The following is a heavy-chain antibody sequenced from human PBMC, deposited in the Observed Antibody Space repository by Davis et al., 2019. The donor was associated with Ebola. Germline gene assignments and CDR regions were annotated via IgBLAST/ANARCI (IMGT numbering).Heavy chain of an antibody. V-gene: IGHV4-59*12. CDR1: GGSISSYY. CDR3: ARGPRYSYKGLNWFDP. Sequence: SETLSLTCTVSGGSISSYYWSWIRQPPGKGLEWIGYIYYSGSTNYNPSLKSRVTISVDTSKNQFSLKLSSVTAADTALYYCARGPRYSYKGLNWFDPWGQGTLVTVSS. J-gene: IGHJ5*02. CDR2: IYYSGST. D-gene: IGHD5-18*01.